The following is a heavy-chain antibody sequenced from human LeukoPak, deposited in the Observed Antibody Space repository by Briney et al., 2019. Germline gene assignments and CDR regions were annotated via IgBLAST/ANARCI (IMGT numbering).Heavy chain of an antibody. D-gene: IGHD1-26*01. CDR1: GFIFSDYG. J-gene: IGHJ3*01. CDR3: ARDNAGLVKHLDAFDL. CDR2: IWNDGSNT. Sequence: AGRSLRLSCAASGFIFSDYGMHWVRQAPGKGLEWVAVIWNDGSNTYYGDSVEGLFTISRDNSKNTLYLQMNSLRAEDTAVYYCARDNAGLVKHLDAFDLWGQGTMVTVAS. V-gene: IGHV3-33*01.